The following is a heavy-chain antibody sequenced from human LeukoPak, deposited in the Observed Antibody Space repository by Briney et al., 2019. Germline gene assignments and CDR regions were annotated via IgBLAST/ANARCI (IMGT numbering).Heavy chain of an antibody. Sequence: GGSLRLSCAASGFTFSGSAMHWVRQASGKVREWVGRIRSKANSYATAYAASVKGRFTISRDDSKNTAYLQMNSLKTEDTAVYYCTKTRGDDSSGYYLFDYWGQGTLVTVSS. D-gene: IGHD3-22*01. J-gene: IGHJ4*02. CDR3: TKTRGDDSSGYYLFDY. CDR2: IRSKANSYAT. V-gene: IGHV3-73*01. CDR1: GFTFSGSA.